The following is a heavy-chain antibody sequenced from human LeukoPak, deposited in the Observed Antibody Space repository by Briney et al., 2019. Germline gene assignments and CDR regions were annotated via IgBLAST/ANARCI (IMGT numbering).Heavy chain of an antibody. Sequence: ASVKVSCKASGYTFTSYDINWVRPATGQGLDGMGWMNPNSGNTGYAQKFQGRVTMTRNTSISTAYMELSSLRSEDTAVYYCARGTDDTPWGFDYWGQGTLVTVSS. CDR3: ARGTDDTPWGFDY. J-gene: IGHJ4*02. CDR1: GYTFTSYD. D-gene: IGHD3-22*01. V-gene: IGHV1-8*01. CDR2: MNPNSGNT.